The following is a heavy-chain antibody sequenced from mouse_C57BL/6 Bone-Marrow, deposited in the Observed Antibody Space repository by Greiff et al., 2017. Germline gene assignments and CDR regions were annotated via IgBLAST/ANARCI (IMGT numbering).Heavy chain of an antibody. J-gene: IGHJ1*03. CDR3: VRGGGYDVNWYFDV. Sequence: EVHLVESGGGLVQPKGSLKLSCAASGFTFNTYAMHWVRQASGTGLEWVSRLRSKSSNYATYYADSVKDRFTISRDDSQSMLYLQMNNLKTEDTAMYYCVRGGGYDVNWYFDVWGTGTTVTVSS. V-gene: IGHV10-3*01. D-gene: IGHD2-2*01. CDR1: GFTFNTYA. CDR2: LRSKSSNYAT.